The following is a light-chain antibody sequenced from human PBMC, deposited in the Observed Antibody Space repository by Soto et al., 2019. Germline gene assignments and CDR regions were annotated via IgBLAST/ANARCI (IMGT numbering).Light chain of an antibody. J-gene: IGKJ3*01. Sequence: EIVLTQSPGTLSLSPGERATLSCRASQSVSCSYFAWSQQKPGQAPRLLLYGASSRATGIPDRFSGSGSGTDFTLTISRLEPEDFAVYYCQQYGSSLFTFGPGTKVDIK. V-gene: IGKV3-20*01. CDR1: QSVSCSY. CDR3: QQYGSSLFT. CDR2: GAS.